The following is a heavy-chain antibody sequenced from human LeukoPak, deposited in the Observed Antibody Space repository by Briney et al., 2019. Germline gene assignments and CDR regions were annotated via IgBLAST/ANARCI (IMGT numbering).Heavy chain of an antibody. D-gene: IGHD2-2*01. V-gene: IGHV1-18*01. J-gene: IGHJ4*02. CDR1: GYTFTSYG. CDR2: ISAYNGNT. CDR3: ARLTRNIVVVPAAWYYFDY. Sequence: ASVKVSCKASGYTFTSYGISWVRQAPGQGLEWMGWISAYNGNTNYAQKLQGRVTMTTDTSTSTAYMELRSLRSDDTAVYYCARLTRNIVVVPAAWYYFDYWGQGTLVTVSS.